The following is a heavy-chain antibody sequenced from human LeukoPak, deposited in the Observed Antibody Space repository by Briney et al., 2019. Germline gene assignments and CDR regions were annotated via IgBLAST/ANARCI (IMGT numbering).Heavy chain of an antibody. CDR3: AGDRAVAGTADMDY. J-gene: IGHJ4*02. CDR2: ISSSSSYT. V-gene: IGHV3-11*06. D-gene: IGHD6-19*01. Sequence: GGSLRISCAASGFTFSDYYMSWIRQAPGKGLEWVSYISSSSSYTNYADSVKGRFTISRDNAKNSLYLQMNSLRAEDTAVYYCAGDRAVAGTADMDYWGQGTLVTVSS. CDR1: GFTFSDYY.